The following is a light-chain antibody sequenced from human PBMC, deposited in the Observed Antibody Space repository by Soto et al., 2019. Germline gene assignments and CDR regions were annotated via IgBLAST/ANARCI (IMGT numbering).Light chain of an antibody. J-gene: IGKJ1*01. CDR3: QQYKNYLT. CDR1: QSVSIW. V-gene: IGKV1-5*01. CDR2: GAS. Sequence: ASVADRVTFTCRASQSVSIWLAWYQQKPGKAPKLLISGASTLESGVPSRFSGSGSGTEFTLTISSLQPDDFATYSCQQYKNYLTFGQGTNVDIK.